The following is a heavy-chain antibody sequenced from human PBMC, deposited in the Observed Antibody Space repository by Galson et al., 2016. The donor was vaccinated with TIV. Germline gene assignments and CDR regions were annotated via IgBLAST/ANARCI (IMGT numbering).Heavy chain of an antibody. D-gene: IGHD3-9*01. V-gene: IGHV3-48*02. CDR1: GFTFSAYS. J-gene: IGHJ4*02. CDR2: IDASANAL. Sequence: SLRLSCAASGFTFSAYSMNWVRQAPGKGQQWISFIDASANALSYADSVRGRFTVSRSNAKKSIFLQMHSLRNEDTAVYFCAREGILTGHPVNPFDRWGQGTLVTVSS. CDR3: AREGILTGHPVNPFDR.